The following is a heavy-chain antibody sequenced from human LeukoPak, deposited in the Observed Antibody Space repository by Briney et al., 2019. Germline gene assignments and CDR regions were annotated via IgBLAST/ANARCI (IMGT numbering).Heavy chain of an antibody. CDR1: GFTVSSNY. Sequence: QAGGSLRLSCAASGFTVSSNYMSWVRQAPGKGLEWVSVIYSGGSTYYADSVKGRFTISRDNSKNTLYLQMNGLRAEDTAVYYCARHEDTAMAHFDYWGQGTLVTVSS. J-gene: IGHJ4*02. CDR2: IYSGGST. CDR3: ARHEDTAMAHFDY. D-gene: IGHD5-18*01. V-gene: IGHV3-53*01.